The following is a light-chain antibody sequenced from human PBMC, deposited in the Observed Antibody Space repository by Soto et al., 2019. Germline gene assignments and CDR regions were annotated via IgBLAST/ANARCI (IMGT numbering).Light chain of an antibody. CDR3: QHCDSLPFT. J-gene: IGKJ5*01. Sequence: DIQMTQSPSSLSASVGDRVTISCQASQDISNSLNWYQQKPGKAPKLLIYDASNLETGVQSRFSGSGSGTDFTFTIRSLQPEDIATYYCQHCDSLPFTFGQGTRLEI. CDR2: DAS. CDR1: QDISNS. V-gene: IGKV1-33*01.